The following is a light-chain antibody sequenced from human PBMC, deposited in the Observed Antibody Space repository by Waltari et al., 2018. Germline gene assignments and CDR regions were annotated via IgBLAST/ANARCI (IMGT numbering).Light chain of an antibody. V-gene: IGLV2-14*03. CDR2: DVS. CDR3: SSYISSSTLEL. Sequence: QSALTQAASVSGSPGQSITISCTGSSSALGGYNYVPWYQQHPGKSPKLIIYDVSNRPSGVSNLFSGSKSGNTASLTISGLQAEDEADYYCSSYISSSTLELFGGGTSLTVL. CDR1: SSALGGYNY. J-gene: IGLJ2*01.